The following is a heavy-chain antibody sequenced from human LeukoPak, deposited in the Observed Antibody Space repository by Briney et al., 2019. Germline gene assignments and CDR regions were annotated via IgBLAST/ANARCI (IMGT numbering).Heavy chain of an antibody. CDR1: GFTFSNAW. CDR2: IKSKTDGGTT. Sequence: PGGSLRLSCAASGFTFSNAWMSWVSQAPGKGLEWDGRIKSKTDGGTTDYAAPVKGRFTISRDDSKNTLYLQMNSLKTEDTAVYYCTTDRVPLGYCSSTSCSYWGQGTLVTVSS. J-gene: IGHJ4*02. V-gene: IGHV3-15*01. CDR3: TTDRVPLGYCSSTSCSY. D-gene: IGHD2-2*01.